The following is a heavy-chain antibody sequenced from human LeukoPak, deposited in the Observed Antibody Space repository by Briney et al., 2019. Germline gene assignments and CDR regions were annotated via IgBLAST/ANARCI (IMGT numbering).Heavy chain of an antibody. D-gene: IGHD1-26*01. CDR1: GFSFSSYW. V-gene: IGHV3-7*05. J-gene: IGHJ4*02. CDR2: IKQDGSES. CDR3: AKDSYSKGDY. Sequence: GGSLRLSCAASGFSFSSYWMSWVRLAPGKGLEWVANIKQDGSESNYVGSAKGRFTISRDNAKNSLYLQMNSLRAEDTAVYYCAKDSYSKGDYWGQGTLVTVSS.